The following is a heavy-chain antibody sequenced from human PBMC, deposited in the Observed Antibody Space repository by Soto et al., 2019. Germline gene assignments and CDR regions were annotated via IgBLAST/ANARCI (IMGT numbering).Heavy chain of an antibody. CDR1: GFTFGDYA. Sequence: PGGSLRLSCTASGFTFGDYAMSWVRQAPGKGLEWVGFIRSKAYGGTTEYAASVKGRFTISRDDSKSIAYLQMNSLKTEDTAVYYCNRENTAMAFDCWGQGTLVTVSS. CDR2: IRSKAYGGTT. CDR3: NRENTAMAFDC. V-gene: IGHV3-49*04. D-gene: IGHD5-18*01. J-gene: IGHJ4*02.